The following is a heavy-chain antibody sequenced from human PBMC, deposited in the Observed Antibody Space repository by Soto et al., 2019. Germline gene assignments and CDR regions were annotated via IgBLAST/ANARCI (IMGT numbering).Heavy chain of an antibody. V-gene: IGHV4-39*07. D-gene: IGHD1-7*01. CDR3: ARTESGTFDP. J-gene: IGHJ5*02. CDR2: IYYSGST. Sequence: SETLSLTCTVSGDSITSNSYFWAWIRQPPGKGLEWIGSIYYSGSTYYNPSLKSRVTISVDRSKNQFSLKLSSVTAADTAVYYCARTESGTFDPWGQGTLVTVSS. CDR1: GDSITSNSYF.